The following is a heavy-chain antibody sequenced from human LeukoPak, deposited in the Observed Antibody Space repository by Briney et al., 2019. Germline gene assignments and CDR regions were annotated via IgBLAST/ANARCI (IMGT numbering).Heavy chain of an antibody. CDR1: GFTFTDYY. CDR3: ARVGATYSGDP. CDR2: INPNSGGT. V-gene: IGHV1-2*02. D-gene: IGHD1-26*01. J-gene: IGHJ5*02. Sequence: ASVKVSCKASGFTFTDYYIHWVRQAPGQGLEWMGWINPNSGGTNYAQKFQGRITMTRDTSISTAYMELSRLRSDDTAVYYCARVGATYSGDPWGQGTLVTVSS.